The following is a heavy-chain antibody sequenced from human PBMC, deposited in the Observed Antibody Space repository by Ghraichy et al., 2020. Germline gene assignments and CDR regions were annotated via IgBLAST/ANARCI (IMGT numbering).Heavy chain of an antibody. Sequence: GGSLRLSCAASGFTFSSYDMFWVRQLTGKGLEWVSIIGTAGDTYYSASVKGRFTISRENGKTSLYLQMNSLRAADTAVYYCVRAMAGTNIGNFRYYYGLDVWGQGTTVNVS. D-gene: IGHD1-7*01. V-gene: IGHV3-13*01. J-gene: IGHJ6*02. CDR2: IGTAGDT. CDR1: GFTFSSYD. CDR3: VRAMAGTNIGNFRYYYGLDV.